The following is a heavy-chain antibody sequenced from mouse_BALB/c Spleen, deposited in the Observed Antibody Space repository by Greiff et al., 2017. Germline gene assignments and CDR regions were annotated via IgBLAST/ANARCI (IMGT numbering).Heavy chain of an antibody. CDR1: GYTFTSYW. J-gene: IGHJ2*01. V-gene: IGHV1-7*01. Sequence: QVQLQQSGAELAKPGASVKMSCKASGYTFTSYWMHWVKQRPGQGLEWIGYINPSTGYTEYNQKFKDKATLTADKSSSTAYMQLSSLTSEDSAVYYCARSPFITTVSPFDYWGQGTTLTVSS. CDR2: INPSTGYT. CDR3: ARSPFITTVSPFDY. D-gene: IGHD1-1*01.